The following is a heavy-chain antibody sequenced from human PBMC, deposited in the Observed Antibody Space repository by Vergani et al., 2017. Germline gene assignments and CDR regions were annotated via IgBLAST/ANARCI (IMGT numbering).Heavy chain of an antibody. V-gene: IGHV1-69*08. J-gene: IGHJ6*02. CDR1: GGTFSSYT. D-gene: IGHD3-3*01. Sequence: VQLVQSGAEVKKPGSSVKVSCKASGGTFSSYTISWVRQAPGQGLEWMGRIIPILGIANYAQKFQGRVTITADKSTSTAYMELSSLRSEDTAVYYCARDNRDYDFWSGYYTGDGMDVWGQGTTVTVSS. CDR3: ARDNRDYDFWSGYYTGDGMDV. CDR2: IIPILGIA.